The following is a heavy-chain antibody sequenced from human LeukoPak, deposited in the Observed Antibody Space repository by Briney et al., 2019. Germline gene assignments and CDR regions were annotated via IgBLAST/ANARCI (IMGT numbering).Heavy chain of an antibody. J-gene: IGHJ4*02. D-gene: IGHD3-3*01. Sequence: GGSLRLSCSASGFTFRTYAMHWVRQAPGKGLEWVAVIFDERNKFVADSVKGRFTISRDNSKNTLYLQMNSLRDEDTAVYYCAKLAISIFGVVEYYFDYWGQGTLVTVSS. CDR2: IFDERNK. V-gene: IGHV3-30-3*02. CDR1: GFTFRTYA. CDR3: AKLAISIFGVVEYYFDY.